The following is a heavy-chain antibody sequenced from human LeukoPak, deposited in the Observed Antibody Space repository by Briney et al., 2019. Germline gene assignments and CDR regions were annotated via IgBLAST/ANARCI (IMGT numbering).Heavy chain of an antibody. CDR1: GGSISSSSYY. J-gene: IGHJ4*02. CDR2: IYYSGST. V-gene: IGHV4-39*01. Sequence: PSETLSPTCTVSGGSISSSSYYWGWIRQPPGKGLEWIGSIYYSGSTYYNPSLKSRVTISVDTSKNQFSLKLSSVTAADTAVYYCARLTWDRVGGYDSSYFDYWGQGTLVTVSS. CDR3: ARLTWDRVGGYDSSYFDY. D-gene: IGHD5-12*01.